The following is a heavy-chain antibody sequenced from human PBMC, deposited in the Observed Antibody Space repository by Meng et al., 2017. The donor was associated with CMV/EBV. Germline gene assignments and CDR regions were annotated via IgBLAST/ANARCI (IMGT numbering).Heavy chain of an antibody. CDR2: INPNTNGT. Sequence: ASVKVSCKGSGYTFTGYYLHWVRQAPGQGREWMGWINPNTNGTNYAQKFQGRVSMTRDTSISIAYMELSRLRSDDTAVYFCAREAAGYDLNDFEIWGQGITVTVSS. J-gene: IGHJ3*02. CDR3: AREAAGYDLNDFEI. D-gene: IGHD5-12*01. V-gene: IGHV1-2*02. CDR1: GYTFTGYY.